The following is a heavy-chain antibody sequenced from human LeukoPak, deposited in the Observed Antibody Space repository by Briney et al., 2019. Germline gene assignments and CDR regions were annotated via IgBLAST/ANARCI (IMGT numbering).Heavy chain of an antibody. Sequence: SGGSLRLSCAASGFTFSSYWMSWVRQAPGKGLEWVANIKEDGSEKYYVDSVKGRFSITRDNAKNSLYLQMNSLGAEDTAVYYCGRDPEDNWNDNDCWGQGTLVTVSS. CDR1: GFTFSSYW. CDR3: GRDPEDNWNDNDC. D-gene: IGHD1-20*01. CDR2: IKEDGSEK. V-gene: IGHV3-7*01. J-gene: IGHJ4*02.